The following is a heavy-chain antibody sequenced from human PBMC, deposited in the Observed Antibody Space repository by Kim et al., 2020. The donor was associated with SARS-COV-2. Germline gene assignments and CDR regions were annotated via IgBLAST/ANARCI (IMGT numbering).Heavy chain of an antibody. D-gene: IGHD5-12*01. CDR1: GYTFTNYA. V-gene: IGHV1-3*01. J-gene: IGHJ4*01. CDR3: ARDFLHSGDDY. CDR2: INAGNGNT. Sequence: ASVKVSCKASGYTFTNYAIQWVRQAPGQGLDWMGWINAGNGNTKYSQKFQGIATLTWVTSASTAYMELRALTPEDTAVYYRARDFLHSGDDYWGHGTLVT.